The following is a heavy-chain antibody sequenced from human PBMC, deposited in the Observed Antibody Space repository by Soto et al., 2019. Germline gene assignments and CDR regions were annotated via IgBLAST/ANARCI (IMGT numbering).Heavy chain of an antibody. CDR3: ARDGLGRTHLDF. J-gene: IGHJ4*01. CDR1: AYTFTDYS. D-gene: IGHD1-1*01. CDR2: INPNSGVT. V-gene: IGHV1-2*02. Sequence: ASVKVSCKASAYTFTDYSLHWVRQAPGQGLEWMGWINPNSGVTNYPQRFQGRVTMTTDTSISTAYMELSRLTSDDTAVYYCARDGLGRTHLDFWGQGTSVTVSS.